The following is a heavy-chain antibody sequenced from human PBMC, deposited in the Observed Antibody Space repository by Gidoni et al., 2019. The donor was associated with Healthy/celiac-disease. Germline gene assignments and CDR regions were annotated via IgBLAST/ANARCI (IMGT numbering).Heavy chain of an antibody. V-gene: IGHV4-61*02. J-gene: IGHJ3*02. D-gene: IGHD4-17*01. CDR3: AREPGDTDAFDI. Sequence: QVQLQESGPGLVKPSQTLSLTCTVSGGSISSGSYYWSWIRQPAGKGLEWIGRTYTSGSTNYNPSLKSRVTISVDTSKNQFSLKLSSVTAADTAVYYCAREPGDTDAFDIWGQGTMVTVSS. CDR2: TYTSGST. CDR1: GGSISSGSYY.